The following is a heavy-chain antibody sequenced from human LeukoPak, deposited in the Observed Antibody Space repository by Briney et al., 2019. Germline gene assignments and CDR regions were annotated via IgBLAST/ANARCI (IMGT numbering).Heavy chain of an antibody. J-gene: IGHJ4*02. CDR3: ARDSGSYCLDY. D-gene: IGHD1-26*01. V-gene: IGHV3-7*01. CDR2: IKQDGSEK. Sequence: GGSLRLSCAASGFTFSSYWMSWVRQAPGKGLEWGANIKQDGSEKYYVDSVKGRFTISRDNAKNSLYLQMNSLRAEDTAVYYCARDSGSYCLDYWGQGTLVTVSS. CDR1: GFTFSSYW.